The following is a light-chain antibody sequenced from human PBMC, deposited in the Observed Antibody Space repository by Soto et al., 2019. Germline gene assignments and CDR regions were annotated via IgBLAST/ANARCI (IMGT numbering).Light chain of an antibody. CDR2: DVS. CDR3: SSFADCSARDYV. CDR1: SSDIGAYDY. V-gene: IGLV2-14*03. J-gene: IGLJ1*01. Sequence: QSVLTQPASVSGSPGQSITISCTGTSSDIGAYDYVSWYQQHPGGVPKLLIYDVSSRPSGVSSRFSGSKSGNTASLTISGLHADDESDYYCSSFADCSARDYVFGGGTKVTVL.